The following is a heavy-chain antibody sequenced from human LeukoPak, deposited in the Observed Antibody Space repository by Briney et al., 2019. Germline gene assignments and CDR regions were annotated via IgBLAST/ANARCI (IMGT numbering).Heavy chain of an antibody. CDR2: ITSSGSAT. CDR1: GFTFNNYG. Sequence: GGSLRLSCAASGFTFNNYGVSWVRQAPGKRLEWVSTITSSGSATYYADSVKGRFTISRDNSKNTLYLQMSSLRAEDTAVYYCAKDKGDFWSGHHYWGQGTLVTVSS. J-gene: IGHJ4*02. D-gene: IGHD3-3*01. CDR3: AKDKGDFWSGHHY. V-gene: IGHV3-23*01.